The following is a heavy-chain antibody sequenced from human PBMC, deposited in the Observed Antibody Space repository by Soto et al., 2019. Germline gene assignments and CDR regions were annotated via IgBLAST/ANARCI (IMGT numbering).Heavy chain of an antibody. CDR1: GGTFSSYA. J-gene: IGHJ5*02. V-gene: IGHV1-69*12. D-gene: IGHD6-19*01. CDR3: KKISDSSGWLYWFDP. CDR2: IIPIFGTA. Sequence: QVQLVQSGAEVKKPGSSVKVSCKASGGTFSSYAISWVRQAPGQGLEWMGGIIPIFGTANYAQKFQGRVTITADESTRKANMELRRLRSEDTAVYYCKKISDSSGWLYWFDPWDQGTLVTVSS.